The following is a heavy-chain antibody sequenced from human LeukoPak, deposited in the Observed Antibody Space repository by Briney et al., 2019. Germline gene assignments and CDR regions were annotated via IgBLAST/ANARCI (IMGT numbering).Heavy chain of an antibody. J-gene: IGHJ4*02. CDR3: AGDKTTGGWYEFDY. V-gene: IGHV3-30*02. CDR1: GFTFNRRG. CDR2: IRYDGGET. D-gene: IGHD6-19*01. Sequence: GGSLRLSCGASGFTFNRRGMHWVRQAPGEGLEGVAFIRYDGGETFYADFVKGRFTISRDNSKNTLSLQLNSLRPEDTALYYCAGDKTTGGWYEFDYWGQGTLVTVSS.